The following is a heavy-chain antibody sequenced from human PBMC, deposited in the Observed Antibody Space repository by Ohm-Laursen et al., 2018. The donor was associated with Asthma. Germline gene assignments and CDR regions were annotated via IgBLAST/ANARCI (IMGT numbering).Heavy chain of an antibody. D-gene: IGHD4-17*01. J-gene: IGHJ6*02. V-gene: IGHV3-30*03. CDR3: ARSYGDYEEYYYYGMDV. CDR1: GFTFSSYG. CDR2: ISYDGSNK. Sequence: SLRLSCAASGFTFSSYGMHWVRQAPGKGLEWVAVISYDGSNKYYADSVKGRFTISRDNSKNTLYLQMNSLRAEDTAVYYCARSYGDYEEYYYYGMDVWGQGTTVTVSS.